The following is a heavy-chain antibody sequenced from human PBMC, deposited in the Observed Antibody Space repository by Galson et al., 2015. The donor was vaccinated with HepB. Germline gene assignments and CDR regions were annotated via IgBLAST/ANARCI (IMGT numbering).Heavy chain of an antibody. J-gene: IGHJ6*03. CDR2: IRPGDSDT. CDR3: ARHVAVVAPIGVLGRRTPYYNYYMDV. Sequence: QSGAEVKKPGESLKISCKGSGSSFTNSWVGWVRQMPGKGLEWMGVIRPGDSDTRYSPSFQGQVTISADKSINTAYLQWSSLEASDTAIYYCARHVAVVAPIGVLGRRTPYYNYYMDVWAKGTTVTVSS. V-gene: IGHV5-51*01. CDR1: GSSFTNSW. D-gene: IGHD2-15*01.